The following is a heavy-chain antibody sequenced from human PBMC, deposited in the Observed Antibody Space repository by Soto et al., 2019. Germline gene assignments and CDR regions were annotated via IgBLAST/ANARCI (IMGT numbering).Heavy chain of an antibody. CDR3: SRGRGVGVAGSAAFDM. J-gene: IGHJ3*02. Sequence: QLHLVQSGAVVKKPGASVTVSCSASGYPVTAYYMHWVRQAPGRGLEWMGGINPATGAAKYTQTFQRRVTMTTDTSTSTVFMELSGLTSEDTAVFYSSRGRGVGVAGSAAFDMWGQGTLVTVSS. D-gene: IGHD3-3*01. CDR1: GYPVTAYY. V-gene: IGHV1-2*02. CDR2: INPATGAA.